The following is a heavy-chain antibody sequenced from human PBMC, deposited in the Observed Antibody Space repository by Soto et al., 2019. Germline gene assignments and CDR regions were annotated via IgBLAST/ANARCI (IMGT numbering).Heavy chain of an antibody. J-gene: IGHJ3*02. V-gene: IGHV3-30-3*01. Sequence: GGSLRLSCAASGFTFSSYAMHWVRQAPGKGLEWMAVISYDGSNKYYADSVKGRFTISRDNSKNTLYLQMNSLRAEDTAVYYCARDLEITMIVVVITDGAFDIWGQGTMVTVSS. CDR3: ARDLEITMIVVVITDGAFDI. D-gene: IGHD3-22*01. CDR2: ISYDGSNK. CDR1: GFTFSSYA.